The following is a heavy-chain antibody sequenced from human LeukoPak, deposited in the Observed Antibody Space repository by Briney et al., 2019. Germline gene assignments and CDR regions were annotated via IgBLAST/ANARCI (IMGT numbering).Heavy chain of an antibody. V-gene: IGHV3-30*01. CDR2: ISYDGRNE. D-gene: IGHD3-22*01. J-gene: IGHJ4*02. CDR1: GFTLRRYT. Sequence: PGGSLRLSCAASGFTLRRYTMHWVRQAPGKGLEWVAVISYDGRNENYADSVSGRFTISRDNSKNTLYLQMNSLRAEDTAVYYCARDGSGYWFDYWGQGTLATVSS. CDR3: ARDGSGYWFDY.